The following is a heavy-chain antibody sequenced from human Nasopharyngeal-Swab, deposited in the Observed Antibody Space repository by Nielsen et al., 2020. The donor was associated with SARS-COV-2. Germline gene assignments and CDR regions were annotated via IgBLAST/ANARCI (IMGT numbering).Heavy chain of an antibody. J-gene: IGHJ4*02. CDR3: ARGHRGRYFDWLFFDY. CDR2: IKQDGSEK. Sequence: GESLKISCAASGFTFSNYWMSWVRQAPGKGLEWVANIKQDGSEKYYVDSVKGRFTISRDNAKNSLYLQIIGLRDEDTAVYYCARGHRGRYFDWLFFDYWGQGTLVTVSS. CDR1: GFTFSNYW. V-gene: IGHV3-7*02. D-gene: IGHD3-9*01.